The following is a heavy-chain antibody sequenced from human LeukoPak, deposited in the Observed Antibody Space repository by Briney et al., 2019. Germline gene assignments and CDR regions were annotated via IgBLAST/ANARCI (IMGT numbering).Heavy chain of an antibody. Sequence: AASVKVSCKASGYTFTGYYMHWVRQAPGQGLEWMGWINPNSGGTNYAQKFQGRVTMTRDTSISTAYMELSRLRSDDTAVYYCARGACSSTSCLYFDYWGQGTLVTVSS. CDR2: INPNSGGT. CDR3: ARGACSSTSCLYFDY. D-gene: IGHD2-2*01. CDR1: GYTFTGYY. V-gene: IGHV1-2*02. J-gene: IGHJ4*02.